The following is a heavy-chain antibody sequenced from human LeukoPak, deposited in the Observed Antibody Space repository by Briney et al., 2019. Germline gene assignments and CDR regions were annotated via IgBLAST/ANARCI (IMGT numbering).Heavy chain of an antibody. J-gene: IGHJ4*02. D-gene: IGHD6-13*01. Sequence: PGGSLRLSCTASGFTFSNYAIHCVRQAPGKGLEWVAVISYDGSNKYYADSLKGRFTISRDNAKNSLYLQMNSLRAEDTALYYCARRAYSSSWFVFDYWGQGTLVTVSS. CDR3: ARRAYSSSWFVFDY. V-gene: IGHV3-30-3*01. CDR2: ISYDGSNK. CDR1: GFTFSNYA.